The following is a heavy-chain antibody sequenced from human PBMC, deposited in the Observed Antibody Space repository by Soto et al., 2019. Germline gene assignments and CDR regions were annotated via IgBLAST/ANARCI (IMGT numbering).Heavy chain of an antibody. CDR2: MYYSGNT. J-gene: IGHJ4*01. D-gene: IGHD2-15*01. Sequence: QPLPWGLEWIGSMYYSGNTYYNPSLTSRVTISVDTSKNQFSLTLSSVTAADTAVYYCARLTKGYYSGNICFPFWGHGTLVTVSS. V-gene: IGHV4-39*01. CDR3: ARLTKGYYSGNICFPF.